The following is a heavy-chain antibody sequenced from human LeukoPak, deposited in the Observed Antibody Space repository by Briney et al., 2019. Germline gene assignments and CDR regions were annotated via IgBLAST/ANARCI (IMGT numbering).Heavy chain of an antibody. CDR3: ADIGSAGTDH. CDR1: GFTFSDHY. D-gene: IGHD5-12*01. CDR2: IRNRGNGYTP. J-gene: IGHJ4*02. Sequence: GGSLRLSCAASGFTFSDHYMDWVRQAPGRGLEWVCLIRNRGNGYTPVYAASVSGRFTISRDDSKNAVYLQMERLKTEDTAVYYCADIGSAGTDHWGQGTLVTVSS. V-gene: IGHV3-72*01.